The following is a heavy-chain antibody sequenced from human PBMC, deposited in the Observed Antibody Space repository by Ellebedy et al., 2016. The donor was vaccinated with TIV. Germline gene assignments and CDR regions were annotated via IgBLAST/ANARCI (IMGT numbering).Heavy chain of an antibody. D-gene: IGHD3-22*01. CDR2: ISWNSGSI. J-gene: IGHJ4*02. CDR3: AKDRDDSSGYFSQFNY. CDR1: GFSFDYYA. V-gene: IGHV3-9*01. Sequence: SLKISCAASGFSFDYYAMHWVRQAPGKGLEWVSGISWNSGSIGYADSVKGRFTISRDNAKNSLYLQMNSLRAEDTALYYCAKDRDDSSGYFSQFNYWGQGTLVTVSP.